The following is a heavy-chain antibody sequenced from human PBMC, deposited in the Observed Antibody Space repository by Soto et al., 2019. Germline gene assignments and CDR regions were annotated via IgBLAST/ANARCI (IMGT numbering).Heavy chain of an antibody. CDR3: ATAYVYDFENSNYYRDAFDI. J-gene: IGHJ3*02. Sequence: PGESLKTSCKASGYSFSFYWIGWVRQMPGKGLEWMAIMYPDDSDIRYSPSFEAHVTISADKSTSTAFLQWSSLKASDTAVYYCATAYVYDFENSNYYRDAFDIWGQGTLVTVSS. D-gene: IGHD3-22*01. CDR2: MYPDDSDI. CDR1: GYSFSFYW. V-gene: IGHV5-51*01.